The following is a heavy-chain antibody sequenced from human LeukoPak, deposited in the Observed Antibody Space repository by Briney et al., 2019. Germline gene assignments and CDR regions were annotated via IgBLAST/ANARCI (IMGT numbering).Heavy chain of an antibody. J-gene: IGHJ4*02. CDR1: GFIFSNHA. Sequence: GGSLRLSCAASGFIFSNHAMTWVRQAPGKGLEWVAGVNSGGGSKYYTDSMKGRFTISRDNSKNTLYLQMSSLRADDSALYVCAKDLSFNYNYFDDWGQGALVTVSS. CDR2: VNSGGGSK. V-gene: IGHV3-23*01. D-gene: IGHD4-11*01. CDR3: AKDLSFNYNYFDD.